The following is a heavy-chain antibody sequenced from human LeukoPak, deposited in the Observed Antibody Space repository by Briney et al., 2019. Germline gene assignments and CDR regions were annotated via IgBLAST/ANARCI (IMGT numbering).Heavy chain of an antibody. CDR2: ISYDGSNK. CDR1: GFTFISYA. J-gene: IGHJ4*02. D-gene: IGHD4-17*01. V-gene: IGHV3-30*14. Sequence: PGGSLRLSCAASGFTFISYAMHWVRQAPGKGLEWVAVISYDGSNKYYADSVKGRFTISRDNSKNTLYLQMNSLRAEDTAVYYCARDPGDYGGGYWGQGTLVTVSS. CDR3: ARDPGDYGGGY.